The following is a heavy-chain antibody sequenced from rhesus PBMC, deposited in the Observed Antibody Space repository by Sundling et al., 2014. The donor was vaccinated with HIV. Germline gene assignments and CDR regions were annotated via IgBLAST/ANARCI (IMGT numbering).Heavy chain of an antibody. V-gene: IGHV4-165*02. Sequence: QVQLQESGPGLVKPSETLSLTCAVSGGSLSGYFWGWIRQPPGKGLEWVGYISGITESTDYNLSLKSRVTLSVDTTENRLSLSLNSVTAADTAVYYCARIYSGFSFDAFDFWGQGLRVTVSS. CDR3: ARIYSGFSFDAFDF. D-gene: IGHD6-31*01. J-gene: IGHJ3*01. CDR1: GGSLSGYF. CDR2: ISGITEST.